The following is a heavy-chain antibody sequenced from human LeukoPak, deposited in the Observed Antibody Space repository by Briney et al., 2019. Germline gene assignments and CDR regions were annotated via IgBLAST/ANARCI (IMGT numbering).Heavy chain of an antibody. CDR1: GFTFSSYW. CDR2: IKQDGSEK. J-gene: IGHJ4*02. V-gene: IGHV3-7*01. Sequence: PGGSLRLSCAASGFTFSSYWMSWVRQAPGKGLEWVANIKQDGSEKYYVDSVKGRFTISRDNAKNSLYLQMNSLRAEDTAVYYCAKGAGTRIGPPAYRGQGTLVTVSS. D-gene: IGHD1-14*01. CDR3: AKGAGTRIGPPAY.